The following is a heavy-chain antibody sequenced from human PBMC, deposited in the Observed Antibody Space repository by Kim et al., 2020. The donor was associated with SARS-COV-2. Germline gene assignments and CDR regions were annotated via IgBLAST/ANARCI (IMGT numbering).Heavy chain of an antibody. D-gene: IGHD6-6*01. V-gene: IGHV4-59*01. CDR2: IYYSGST. CDR3: AKTRIGGSSGGNWFDP. Sequence: SETLSLTCTVSGGSISSYYWSWIRQPPGKGLEWIGYIYYSGSTNYNPSLKSRVTISVDTSKNQFSLKLSSVTAADTAVYYCAKTRIGGSSGGNWFDPWGQGTLVTVSS. J-gene: IGHJ5*02. CDR1: GGSISSYY.